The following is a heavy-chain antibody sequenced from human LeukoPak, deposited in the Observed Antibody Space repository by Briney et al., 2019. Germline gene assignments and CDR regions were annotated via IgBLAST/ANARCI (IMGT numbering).Heavy chain of an antibody. CDR2: IIPIFGTA. CDR3: ASPEYSSSLLDYYYCGMDV. V-gene: IGHV1-69*13. D-gene: IGHD6-6*01. J-gene: IGHJ6*02. CDR1: GGTFSSYA. Sequence: ASVKVSCKASGGTFSSYAISWVRQAPGQGLEWMGGIIPIFGTANYAQKLQGRVTITADESTSTAYMELSSLRSEDTAVYYCASPEYSSSLLDYYYCGMDVWGQGTTVTVSS.